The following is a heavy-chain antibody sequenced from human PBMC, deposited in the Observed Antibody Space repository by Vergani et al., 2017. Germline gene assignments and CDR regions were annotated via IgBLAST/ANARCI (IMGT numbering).Heavy chain of an antibody. CDR1: GGSISSYY. Sequence: QVQLQESGPGLVKPSETLSLTCTVSGGSISSYYWSWIRQPPGKGLEWIGYIYYSGSTNYNPSLKSRVTISLDTSKYQFSLKLSSVTVADTAVYYCAGESTRYYYYYMDVWGKGTTVTVSS. CDR3: AGESTRYYYYYMDV. J-gene: IGHJ6*03. D-gene: IGHD2-15*01. CDR2: IYYSGST. V-gene: IGHV4-59*01.